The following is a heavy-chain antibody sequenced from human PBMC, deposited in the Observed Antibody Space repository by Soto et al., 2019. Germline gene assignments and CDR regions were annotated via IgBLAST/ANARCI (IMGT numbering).Heavy chain of an antibody. CDR2: ISSSSSYI. D-gene: IGHD6-13*01. Sequence: GGSLRLSCAASGFTFSSYSMNWVRQAPGKGLELVSSISSSSSYIYYADSVKGRFTISRDNAKNSLYLQMNSLRAEDTAVYYCARDEGGSSWYYYYYMDVWGKGTTVTVSS. CDR3: ARDEGGSSWYYYYYMDV. CDR1: GFTFSSYS. J-gene: IGHJ6*03. V-gene: IGHV3-21*01.